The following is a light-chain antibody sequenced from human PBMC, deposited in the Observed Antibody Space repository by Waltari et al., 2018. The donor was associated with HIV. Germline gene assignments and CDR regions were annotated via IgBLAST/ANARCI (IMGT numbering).Light chain of an antibody. CDR1: NNNVSFQG. CDR3: SAWDSSLSAWV. CDR2: RNN. J-gene: IGLJ3*02. V-gene: IGLV10-54*01. Sequence: QAGLTQPPSVSKGLRQTATLTCTGNNNNVSFQGASWLQHHQGHPPKLLSYRNNNRPSGISERLSASRSGDTASLTITGLQPEDEADYYCSAWDSSLSAWVFGGGTKLTVL.